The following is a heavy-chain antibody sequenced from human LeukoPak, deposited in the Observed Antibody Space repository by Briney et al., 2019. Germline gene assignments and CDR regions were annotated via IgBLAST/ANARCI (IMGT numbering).Heavy chain of an antibody. CDR3: ARDRDGGAFDY. J-gene: IGHJ4*02. Sequence: PGGSLRLSCAASGFTFSSYSMNWVRQAPGKGLEWVSSISSSSSYIYYADSVKGRFTISRDNAKNSPYLQMNSLRAEDTAVYYCARDRDGGAFDYWGQGTLVTVSS. D-gene: IGHD5-24*01. CDR2: ISSSSSYI. CDR1: GFTFSSYS. V-gene: IGHV3-21*01.